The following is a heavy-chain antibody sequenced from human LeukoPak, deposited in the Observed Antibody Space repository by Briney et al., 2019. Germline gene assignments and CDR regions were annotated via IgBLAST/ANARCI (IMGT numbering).Heavy chain of an antibody. CDR1: GFTVGSNY. CDR2: IYTGGYT. V-gene: IGHV3-53*01. Sequence: PGGSLRLSCAASGFTVGSNYMSWVRQAPGKGLEWVSVIYTGGYTYYADSVKGRFTISRDNSKNTLYLQVNSLRAEDTAVYYCAKTGNPATGDYWGQGTLVTVSS. CDR3: AKTGNPATGDY. D-gene: IGHD1-1*01. J-gene: IGHJ4*02.